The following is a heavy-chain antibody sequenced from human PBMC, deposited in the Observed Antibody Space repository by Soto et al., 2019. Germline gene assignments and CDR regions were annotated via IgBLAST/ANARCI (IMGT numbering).Heavy chain of an antibody. CDR2: IIPILGIA. CDR3: EGDHVVVVVAATRGDSWFDP. CDR1: GGTFSSYT. Sequence: QVQLVQSGPEVKKPGSSVKVSCKASGGTFSSYTISWVRQAPGQGLEWMGRIIPILGIANYAQRFQGRVPITADKSTSTAYMELSSLRAEDTAVYYCEGDHVVVVVAATRGDSWFDPWGQGTLVTVSS. V-gene: IGHV1-69*08. J-gene: IGHJ5*02. D-gene: IGHD2-15*01.